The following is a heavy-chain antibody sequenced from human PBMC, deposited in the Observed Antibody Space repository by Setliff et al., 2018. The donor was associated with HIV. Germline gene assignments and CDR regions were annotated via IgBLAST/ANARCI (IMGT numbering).Heavy chain of an antibody. CDR2: INHSGST. CDR3: VRTQGLGLD. J-gene: IGHJ4*02. CDR1: GESFTDHF. V-gene: IGHV4-34*10. Sequence: LSLTCAVYGESFTDHFWTWIRQSPGKGLEWLGEINHSGSTSYNPSLKSRVAMSVDTSKNQFSLKLNSVTAADAGVYYCVRTQGLGLDWGQGTLVTVSS.